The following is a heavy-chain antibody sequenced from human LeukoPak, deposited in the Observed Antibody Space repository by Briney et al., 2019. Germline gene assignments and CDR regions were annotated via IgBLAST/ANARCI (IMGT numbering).Heavy chain of an antibody. CDR3: AKDLYRGGYSNYDY. CDR1: GFTFSSYA. J-gene: IGHJ4*02. Sequence: GGSLRLSFAASGFTFSSYAMSWVRQAPGKGLEWVSAISGSGGSTYYADSVKGRFTISRDNSKNTLYLQMNSLRAEDTAVYYCAKDLYRGGYSNYDYWGQGTLVTVSS. D-gene: IGHD5-18*01. V-gene: IGHV3-23*01. CDR2: ISGSGGST.